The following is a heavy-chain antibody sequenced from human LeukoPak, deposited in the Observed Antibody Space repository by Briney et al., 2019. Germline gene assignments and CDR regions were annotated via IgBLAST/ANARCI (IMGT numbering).Heavy chain of an antibody. CDR1: GFTFSSYG. J-gene: IGHJ6*03. D-gene: IGHD3-10*01. CDR2: IRYDGSNK. V-gene: IGHV3-30*02. Sequence: GGSLRLSCAAPGFTFSSYGMHWVRQAPGKGLEWVAFIRYDGSNKYYADSVKGRFTISRDNSKNTLYLQMNSLRAEDTAVYYCAKDGSMVRGVTPYYYYYMDVWGKGTTVTISS. CDR3: AKDGSMVRGVTPYYYYYMDV.